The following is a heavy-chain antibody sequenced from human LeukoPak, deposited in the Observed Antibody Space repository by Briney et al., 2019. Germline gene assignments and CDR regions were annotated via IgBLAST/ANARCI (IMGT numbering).Heavy chain of an antibody. J-gene: IGHJ3*02. V-gene: IGHV3-53*01. CDR3: ARVLEVFSDAFDI. CDR2: TYRGEST. Sequence: TGGSLRLSCAASGFSVSNIYISWVRQAPGQGLERVSITYRGESTFYADSVKGRFSISRDTSKNTLSLQMNNLRAEDTAVYYCARVLEVFSDAFDIWGQGTTVIVSS. CDR1: GFSVSNIY. D-gene: IGHD3-3*01.